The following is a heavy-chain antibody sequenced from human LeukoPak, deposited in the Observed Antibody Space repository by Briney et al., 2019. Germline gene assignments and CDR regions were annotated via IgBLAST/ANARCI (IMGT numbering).Heavy chain of an antibody. CDR2: IYNSGYT. Sequence: SETLSLTCAVSGYSINSGYYWGWIRQPPGKGLEWIGSIYNSGYTYYNPSLKSRVTISVDTSENHFSLKLSSVTAADTAVYYCARNKTVAGPDSWFDPWGQGTLVTVSS. V-gene: IGHV4-38-2*01. D-gene: IGHD6-19*01. CDR3: ARNKTVAGPDSWFDP. J-gene: IGHJ5*02. CDR1: GYSINSGYY.